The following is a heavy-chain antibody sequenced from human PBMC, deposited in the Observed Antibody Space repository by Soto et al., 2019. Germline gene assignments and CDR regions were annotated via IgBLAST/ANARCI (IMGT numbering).Heavy chain of an antibody. CDR1: GGTFSSYA. CDR2: IIPIFGTA. V-gene: IGHV1-69*01. J-gene: IGHJ3*02. Sequence: QVQLVQSGAEVKKPGSSVKVSCKASGGTFSSYAISWVRQAPGQGLEWMGGIIPIFGTANYAQKFQGRATITADESTSTAYMELSSLRSEDTAVYYCARNHDSSGYYIPGHAFDIWGQGTMVTVSS. D-gene: IGHD3-22*01. CDR3: ARNHDSSGYYIPGHAFDI.